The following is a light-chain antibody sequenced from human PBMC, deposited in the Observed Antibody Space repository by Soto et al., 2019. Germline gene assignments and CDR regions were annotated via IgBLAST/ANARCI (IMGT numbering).Light chain of an antibody. CDR3: QQYGSSPRYT. J-gene: IGKJ2*01. CDR1: QSVSSSY. CDR2: GAS. Sequence: EIVLTQSPGTLSLSPGERATLSCRASQSVSSSYLAWYQQKPGQAPRLLIFGASSRATGIPVRFSGSGSGTDFPLTISRLEPEDFAVYYCQQYGSSPRYTFGQGTKLEIK. V-gene: IGKV3-20*01.